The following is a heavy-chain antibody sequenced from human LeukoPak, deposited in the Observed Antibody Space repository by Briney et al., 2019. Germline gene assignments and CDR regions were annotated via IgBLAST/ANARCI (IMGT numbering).Heavy chain of an antibody. CDR2: IYHIGST. Sequence: SQTLSLTCGVSGYSISRGYYWAWIRQPPGKGLEWIGTIYHIGSTYYNPSLESRVTISVDTSKNEFSLNLNSVTAADTAVYYCARAGWIITSGIDYWGQGALVTVSS. CDR3: ARAGWIITSGIDY. D-gene: IGHD1-20*01. V-gene: IGHV4-38-2*01. CDR1: GYSISRGYY. J-gene: IGHJ4*02.